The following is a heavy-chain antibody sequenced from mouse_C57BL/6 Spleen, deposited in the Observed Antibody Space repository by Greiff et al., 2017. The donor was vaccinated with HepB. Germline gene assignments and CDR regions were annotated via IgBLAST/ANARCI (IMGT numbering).Heavy chain of an antibody. CDR3: ARGGKNYDCVAY. CDR2: INYDGSST. J-gene: IGHJ3*01. V-gene: IGHV5-16*01. Sequence: EVMLVESEGGLVQPGSSMKLSCTASGFTFSDYYMAWVRQVPEKGLEWVANINYDGSSTYYLDSLKSRFIISRDNAKNILYLQMSSLKSEDTATYYCARGGKNYDCVAYWGQGTLVTVSA. D-gene: IGHD2-4*01. CDR1: GFTFSDYY.